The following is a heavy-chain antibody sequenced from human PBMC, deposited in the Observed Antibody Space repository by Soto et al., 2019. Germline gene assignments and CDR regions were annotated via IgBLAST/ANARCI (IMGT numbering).Heavy chain of an antibody. CDR3: AREYYYGSGTFDY. Sequence: SETLSLTCTVSGASINSGNKYWTWLRQLPGKGLEWIGYIYYSGINSYNPSLESRVTMSLDTSKNQFYLKLRSVTAADTAIYYCAREYYYGSGTFDYWGQGALVTVSS. J-gene: IGHJ4*02. D-gene: IGHD3-10*01. V-gene: IGHV4-31*03. CDR2: IYYSGIN. CDR1: GASINSGNKY.